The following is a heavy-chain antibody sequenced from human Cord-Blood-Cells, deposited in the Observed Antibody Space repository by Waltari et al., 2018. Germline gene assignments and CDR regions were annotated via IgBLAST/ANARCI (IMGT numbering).Heavy chain of an antibody. D-gene: IGHD6-13*01. Sequence: QVQLQESGPGLVKPSGTLSLTCAVSGGAISSSNWWSWVRQPPGKGLGWIGESYHSGRPNYNQSRNSRVTISVDKSKNQFALKLSSVTAADTAVYYCARGAIAAADSSYYYYDGMDVWGQGTTVTVSS. V-gene: IGHV4-4*02. CDR1: GGAISSSNW. CDR2: SYHSGRP. J-gene: IGHJ6*02. CDR3: ARGAIAAADSSYYYYDGMDV.